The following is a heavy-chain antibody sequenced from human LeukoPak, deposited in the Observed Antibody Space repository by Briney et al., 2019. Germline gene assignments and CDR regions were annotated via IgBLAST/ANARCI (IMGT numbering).Heavy chain of an antibody. CDR2: IIPIFGTA. D-gene: IGHD3-10*01. Sequence: GSSVKVSCKASGGTFSSYAISWVRQAPGQGLEWMGGIIPIFGTANYAQKFQGRVTITTDESTSTAYMELSSLRSEDTAVYYCAKDYYGSGSPTINGMDVWGQGTTVTVSS. J-gene: IGHJ6*02. V-gene: IGHV1-69*05. CDR1: GGTFSSYA. CDR3: AKDYYGSGSPTINGMDV.